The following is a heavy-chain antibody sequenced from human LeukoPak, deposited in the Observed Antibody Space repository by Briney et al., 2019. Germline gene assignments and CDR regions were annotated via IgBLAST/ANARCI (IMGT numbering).Heavy chain of an antibody. Sequence: GGSLRLSCAASGFTFSRNWMSWVRQAPGKGLELVANIKQDGSEKYYVDSVKGRFTISRDNAKNSLYLQLSTLRAEDTAIYYCARLAYSSTWYWYFGLWGRGTLVTVSS. CDR3: ARLAYSSTWYWYFGL. CDR1: GFTFSRNW. CDR2: IKQDGSEK. D-gene: IGHD6-13*01. J-gene: IGHJ2*01. V-gene: IGHV3-7*03.